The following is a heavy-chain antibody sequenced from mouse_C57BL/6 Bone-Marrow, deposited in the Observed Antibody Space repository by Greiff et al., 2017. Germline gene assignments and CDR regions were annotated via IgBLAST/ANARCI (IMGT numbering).Heavy chain of an antibody. V-gene: IGHV2-2*01. CDR2: IWSGGST. J-gene: IGHJ4*01. CDR1: GFSLTSYG. CDR3: ARGSDLLWYPGDAMDY. Sequence: VKLMESGPGLVQPSQSLSITCTVSGFSLTSYGVHWVRQSPGKGLEWLGVIWSGGSTDYNAAFISRLSISKDNSKSQVFFKMNSLQADDTAIYYCARGSDLLWYPGDAMDYWGQGTSVTVSS. D-gene: IGHD2-1*01.